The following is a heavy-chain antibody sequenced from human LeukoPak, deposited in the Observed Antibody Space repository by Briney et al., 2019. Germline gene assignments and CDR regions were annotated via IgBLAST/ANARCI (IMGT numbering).Heavy chain of an antibody. CDR2: IYYTGST. Sequence: PSETLSLTCSVSGGSISTYYWSWIRQLPEKGLEWIGYIYYTGSTNYNPSLKSRITMSVDMSKNQFSLKLSSVTAADTAVYYCARDLGTGSYYPFEFWGQGTLVTVSS. CDR1: GGSISTYY. CDR3: ARDLGTGSYYPFEF. J-gene: IGHJ4*02. V-gene: IGHV4-59*01. D-gene: IGHD1-26*01.